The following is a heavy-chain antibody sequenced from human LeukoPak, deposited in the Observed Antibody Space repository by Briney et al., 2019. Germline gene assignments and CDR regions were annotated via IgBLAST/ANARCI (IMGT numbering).Heavy chain of an antibody. Sequence: ASVKVSCKASGYTFTDYCMHWLRQAPGQGLEWMGWINPNSGGTNYAQKFQDRVTMRRDTSISTAYMELNRLRSDDTAVYYCARDGGLDYWGQGTLVTVSS. CDR3: ARDGGLDY. CDR1: GYTFTDYC. D-gene: IGHD3-3*01. V-gene: IGHV1-2*02. CDR2: INPNSGGT. J-gene: IGHJ4*02.